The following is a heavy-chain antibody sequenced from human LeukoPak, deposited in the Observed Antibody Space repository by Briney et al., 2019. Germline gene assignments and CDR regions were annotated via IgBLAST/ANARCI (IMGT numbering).Heavy chain of an antibody. V-gene: IGHV4-59*01. J-gene: IGHJ6*03. Sequence: PSETLSLTCTVSGGSISSYYWSWIRQPPGKGLEWIGYIYYSGSTNYNPSLKSRVTISVDTSKNQFSLKLSSVTAADTAVYYCARDLEDPSGYYYYYMDVWGKGTTVTVSS. CDR1: GGSISSYY. CDR2: IYYSGST. CDR3: ARDLEDPSGYYYYYMDV.